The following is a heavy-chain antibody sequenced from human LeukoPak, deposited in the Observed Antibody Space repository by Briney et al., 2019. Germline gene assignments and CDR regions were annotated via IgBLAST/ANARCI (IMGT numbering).Heavy chain of an antibody. Sequence: GGSLRLSCAASGFTLSNYWMHWVRQAPGKGLEWVAVIWYDGSNKYYADSVKGRFTISRDNSKNTLYLQMNSLRAEDTAVYYCAREHNYYDSSGYNPCFDYWGQGTLVTVSS. V-gene: IGHV3-33*08. D-gene: IGHD3-22*01. CDR1: GFTLSNYW. J-gene: IGHJ4*02. CDR2: IWYDGSNK. CDR3: AREHNYYDSSGYNPCFDY.